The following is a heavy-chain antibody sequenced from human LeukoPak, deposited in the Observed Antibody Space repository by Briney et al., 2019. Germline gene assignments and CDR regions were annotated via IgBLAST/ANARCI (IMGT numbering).Heavy chain of an antibody. D-gene: IGHD2-2*01. J-gene: IGHJ6*02. V-gene: IGHV3-23*01. Sequence: GGSLRLSCAASGFTFSSYAMSWVRQAPGKGLEWVSAISGSGGSTYYADSVKGRFTISRDNAKNSLYLQMNSLSAEDTAVYYCARDGCSSTSCPGANYYYYGMDVWGQGTTVTVSS. CDR3: ARDGCSSTSCPGANYYYYGMDV. CDR2: ISGSGGST. CDR1: GFTFSSYA.